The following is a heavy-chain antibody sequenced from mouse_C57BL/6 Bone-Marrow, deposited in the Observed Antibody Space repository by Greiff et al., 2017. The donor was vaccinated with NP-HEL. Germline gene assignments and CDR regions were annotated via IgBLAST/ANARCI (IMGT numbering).Heavy chain of an antibody. D-gene: IGHD2-2*01. CDR3: ARQSMVTKTDWYFDV. CDR2: INSDGGST. J-gene: IGHJ1*03. CDR1: EYEFPSHD. V-gene: IGHV5-2*01. Sequence: EVQVVESGGGLVQPGESLKLSCESNEYEFPSHDMSWVRKTPEKRLELVAAINSDGGSTYYPDTMERRFIISRDNTKKTLYLQMSSLRSEDTALYYCARQSMVTKTDWYFDVWGTGTTVTVSS.